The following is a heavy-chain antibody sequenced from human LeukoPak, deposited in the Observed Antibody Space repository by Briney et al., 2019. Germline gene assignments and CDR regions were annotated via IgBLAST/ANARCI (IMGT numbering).Heavy chain of an antibody. CDR1: GGTFSSYA. CDR2: IIPIFGIA. J-gene: IGHJ4*02. CDR3: ARPRYDILTGYYSQFDY. Sequence: SVKVSCKASGGTFSSYAISWVRQAPGQGLEWMGRIIPIFGIANYAQKFQGRVTITADESTRTAYMELSSLRSEDTAVYYCARPRYDILTGYYSQFDYWGQGTLVTVSS. D-gene: IGHD3-9*01. V-gene: IGHV1-69*15.